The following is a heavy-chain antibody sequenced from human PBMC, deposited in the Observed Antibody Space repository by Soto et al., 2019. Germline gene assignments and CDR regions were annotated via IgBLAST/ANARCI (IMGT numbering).Heavy chain of an antibody. Sequence: QAQLVQSGAEVRKPGASVRVSCRASKDTFNTYFIHWMRQAPGQGLDWVGLINPSDSYTEYAQRFQGRVTMTKDTSTSTVYMDLSSLRSDGTAIYYCTGDGVLESGRNWFGPWGQGTLVIVSS. CDR2: INPSDSYT. J-gene: IGHJ5*02. V-gene: IGHV1-46*02. CDR1: KDTFNTYF. CDR3: TGDGVLESGRNWFGP.